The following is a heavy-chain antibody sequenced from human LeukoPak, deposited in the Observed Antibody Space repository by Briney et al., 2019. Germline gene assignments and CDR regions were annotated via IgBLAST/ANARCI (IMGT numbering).Heavy chain of an antibody. J-gene: IGHJ4*02. CDR3: AREHGTTRDLDY. Sequence: GASVKVSCKASGYTFTGYYMHWVRQAPGQGLEWMGWINPNSGGTNYAQKFQGRVTMTTDTSTSTAYMELRSLRSDDTAVYYCAREHGTTRDLDYWGQGTLVTVSS. D-gene: IGHD1-14*01. CDR1: GYTFTGYY. V-gene: IGHV1-2*02. CDR2: INPNSGGT.